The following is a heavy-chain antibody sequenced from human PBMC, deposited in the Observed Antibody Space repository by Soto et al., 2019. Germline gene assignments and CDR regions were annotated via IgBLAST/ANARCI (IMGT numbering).Heavy chain of an antibody. CDR3: ARDSWGYSSGWYPDVGMDV. CDR1: GFTFSSYG. Sequence: GGSLRLSCAASGFTFSSYGMHWVRQAPGKGLEWVAVIWYDGSNKYYADSVKGRFTISRDNSKNTLYLQMNSLRAEDTAVYYCARDSWGYSSGWYPDVGMDVWGQGTTVTVSS. J-gene: IGHJ6*02. CDR2: IWYDGSNK. V-gene: IGHV3-33*08. D-gene: IGHD6-19*01.